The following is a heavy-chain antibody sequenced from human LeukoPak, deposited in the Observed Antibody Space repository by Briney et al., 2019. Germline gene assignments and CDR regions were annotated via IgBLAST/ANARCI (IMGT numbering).Heavy chain of an antibody. CDR2: INPCGGST. CDR3: ARDGPPGTVTTSLRAFDI. D-gene: IGHD4-17*01. Sequence: GESLKISCKGSGYSFTSYWIGWVRQAPGQGLEWMGIINPCGGSTSYAQEFQGRVTITRDTSTSTVYMELSSLRSEDTAAYYCARDGPPGTVTTSLRAFDIWGQGTMVTVSS. V-gene: IGHV1-46*01. J-gene: IGHJ3*02. CDR1: GYSFTSYW.